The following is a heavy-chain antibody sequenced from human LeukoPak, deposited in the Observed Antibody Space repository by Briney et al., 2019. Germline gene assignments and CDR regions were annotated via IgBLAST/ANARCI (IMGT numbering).Heavy chain of an antibody. J-gene: IGHJ4*02. CDR2: IYSGGTT. Sequence: GGSLRLSCAASGFNVSNNYMSWVRQAPGKGLEWVSVIYSGGTTYYAASVKGRFTISRDNSKNTVYLQMNSLRAEDTAVYYCARDRDLDCWGQGTLVTVSS. D-gene: IGHD3-10*01. V-gene: IGHV3-53*01. CDR1: GFNVSNNY. CDR3: ARDRDLDC.